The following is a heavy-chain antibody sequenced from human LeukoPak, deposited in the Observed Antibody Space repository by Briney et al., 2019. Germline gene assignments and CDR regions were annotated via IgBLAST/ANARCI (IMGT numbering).Heavy chain of an antibody. J-gene: IGHJ4*02. CDR1: GFTFDDYA. CDR2: ISWKSGSI. CDR3: AKDGDRVLYYFDY. V-gene: IGHV3-9*01. D-gene: IGHD1-14*01. Sequence: PGRSLRLSCAAAGFTFDDYAMHWVRQAPGKGLEWVSGISWKSGSIGYADPVKGRFTISRDNAKNSLYLQMDSLRAEDTAVYYCAKDGDRVLYYFDYWGQGTLVTVSS.